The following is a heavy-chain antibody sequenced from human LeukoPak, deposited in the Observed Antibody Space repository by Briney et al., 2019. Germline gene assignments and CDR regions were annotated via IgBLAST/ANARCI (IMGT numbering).Heavy chain of an antibody. Sequence: SETLSLTCAVYGGSFSGYYWRWIRQPPGKGLEWIGEINHSGSTNYNPSLKSRVTISVDTSKNQFSLKLSSVTAADTAVYYCARGRGGYCSGGSCYFENNYFDYWGQGTLVTVSS. CDR1: GGSFSGYY. CDR3: ARGRGGYCSGGSCYFENNYFDY. J-gene: IGHJ4*02. V-gene: IGHV4-34*01. D-gene: IGHD2-15*01. CDR2: INHSGST.